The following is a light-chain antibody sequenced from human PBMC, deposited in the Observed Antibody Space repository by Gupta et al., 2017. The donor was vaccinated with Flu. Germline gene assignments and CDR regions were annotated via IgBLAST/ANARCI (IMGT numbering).Light chain of an antibody. V-gene: IGKV1-9*01. CDR3: QQLQSYPLT. J-gene: IGKJ4*01. Sequence: GDRVTITCRASQGIRSYLTWYQQKPGTAPNLLIYDISTLQTGVSSRFSGSGSGTEFTLTISSLQPEDFATYYCQQLQSYPLTFGGGTKVEIK. CDR2: DIS. CDR1: QGIRSY.